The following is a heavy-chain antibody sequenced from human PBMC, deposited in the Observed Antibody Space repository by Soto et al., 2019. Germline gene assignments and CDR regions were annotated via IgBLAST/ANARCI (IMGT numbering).Heavy chain of an antibody. CDR2: IWYDGSNK. CDR3: ARVRGSSWYDYYGMDV. Sequence: QVQLVESGGGVVQPGRSLRLSCAASGFTFSSYGMHWVRQAPGKGLEWVAVIWYDGSNKYYADSVKGRFTISRDNSKNPLYLQMNSLRAEDTAVYYCARVRGSSWYDYYGMDVWGQGTTVTVSS. CDR1: GFTFSSYG. V-gene: IGHV3-33*01. D-gene: IGHD6-13*01. J-gene: IGHJ6*02.